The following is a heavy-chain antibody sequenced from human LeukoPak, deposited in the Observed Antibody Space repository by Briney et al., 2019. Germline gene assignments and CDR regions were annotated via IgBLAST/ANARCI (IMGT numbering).Heavy chain of an antibody. CDR1: GGTFSSHA. V-gene: IGHV1-69*01. Sequence: SVKVSFKASGGTFSSHAISWVRQAPGQGLEWMGGIIPIFGTANYAQKFQGRVTITADESTSTAYMELSSLRSEDTAVYYCARVSSSWYNDQNWFDPWGQGTLVTVSS. CDR2: IIPIFGTA. D-gene: IGHD6-13*01. CDR3: ARVSSSWYNDQNWFDP. J-gene: IGHJ5*02.